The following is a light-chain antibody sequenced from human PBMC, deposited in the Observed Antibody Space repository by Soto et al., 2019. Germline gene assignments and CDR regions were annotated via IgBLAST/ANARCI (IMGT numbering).Light chain of an antibody. J-gene: IGLJ1*01. V-gene: IGLV1-40*01. CDR1: SSNIGANYD. CDR2: GDN. CDR3: QSYDSSLNRV. Sequence: QSVLSQPPSVSGAPGQRITISCTGISSNIGANYDVHWYRQVPGTAPKLLMSGDNNRPSGVADRFSGSKSGTSASLAIIRLQAEDEADYYCQSYDSSLNRVFGTGTKVTVL.